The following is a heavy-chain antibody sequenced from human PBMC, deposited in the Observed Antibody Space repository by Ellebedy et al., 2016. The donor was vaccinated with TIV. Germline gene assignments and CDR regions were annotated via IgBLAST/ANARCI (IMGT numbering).Heavy chain of an antibody. J-gene: IGHJ5*02. CDR3: ARRNSYAITIDWFDP. V-gene: IGHV4-39*01. CDR1: GGSISSSSYY. Sequence: SETLSLTXTVSGGSISSSSYYWGWIRQPPGKGLEWIGSIYYSGSTYYNPSLKSRVTISVDTSKNQFSLKLSSVTAADTAVYYCARRNSYAITIDWFDPWGQGTLVTVSS. CDR2: IYYSGST. D-gene: IGHD3-3*01.